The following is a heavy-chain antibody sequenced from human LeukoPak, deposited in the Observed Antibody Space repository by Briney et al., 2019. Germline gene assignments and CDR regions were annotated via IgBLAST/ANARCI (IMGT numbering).Heavy chain of an antibody. J-gene: IGHJ5*02. CDR2: ISGSGGST. Sequence: PGGSLRLSCAASGFTFSSYAMSWVRQAPGKGLEWVSAISGSGGSTYYADSVKGRFTISRDNSKNTLYLQMNSLRAEDTAVYYCAKNPSIRITMVRNTNWFDPWGQGTLVTVSS. D-gene: IGHD3-10*01. CDR3: AKNPSIRITMVRNTNWFDP. CDR1: GFTFSSYA. V-gene: IGHV3-23*01.